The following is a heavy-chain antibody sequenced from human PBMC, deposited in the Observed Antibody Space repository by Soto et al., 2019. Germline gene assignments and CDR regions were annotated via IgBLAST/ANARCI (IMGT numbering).Heavy chain of an antibody. CDR3: ARDKYDYIWGSHRHNYYYYYMDV. CDR1: GYTFTSYA. D-gene: IGHD3-16*01. V-gene: IGHV1-3*01. J-gene: IGHJ6*03. CDR2: INAGNGNT. Sequence: GASVKVSCKASGYTFTSYAMHWVRQAPGRRLEWMGWINAGNGNTKYSQKFQGRVTITRDTSASTAYMELSSLRSEDTAVYYCARDKYDYIWGSHRHNYYYYYMDVWGKGTTVTVSS.